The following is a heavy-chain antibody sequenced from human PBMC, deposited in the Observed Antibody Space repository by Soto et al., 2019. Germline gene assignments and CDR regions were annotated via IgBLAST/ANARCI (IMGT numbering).Heavy chain of an antibody. CDR1: GGAISSGDYY. D-gene: IGHD3-3*01. V-gene: IGHV4-30-4*01. Sequence: PSETLSLTCPVSGGAISSGDYYCICIGQRPGNGLELIGYIYYSGSTYYNPSLKSRVTISVDTSKNQFSLKLSSVTAADTAVYYCARDNILGILYGGMDVWGQGTTVTVSS. J-gene: IGHJ6*02. CDR2: IYYSGST. CDR3: ARDNILGILYGGMDV.